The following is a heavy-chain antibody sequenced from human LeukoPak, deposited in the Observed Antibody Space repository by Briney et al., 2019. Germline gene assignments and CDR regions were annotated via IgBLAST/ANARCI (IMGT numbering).Heavy chain of an antibody. V-gene: IGHV3-23*01. Sequence: PGGSLRLSCAASGVTFSTYAMSWVRQPPGKGLEWFSTINRGGTSTYDADSVKGRFTISRDNSKNTLYLQMHSLRAEDSAVYYCAVNWNPECYYGMDVGGQGTTVTVS. J-gene: IGHJ6*02. D-gene: IGHD1-20*01. CDR3: AVNWNPECYYGMDV. CDR1: GVTFSTYA. CDR2: INRGGTST.